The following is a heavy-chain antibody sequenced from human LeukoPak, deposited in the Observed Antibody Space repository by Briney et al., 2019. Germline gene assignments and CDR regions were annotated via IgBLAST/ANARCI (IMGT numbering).Heavy chain of an antibody. CDR2: INTNTGNP. D-gene: IGHD5-18*01. CDR3: GRDPKLGIRGYTYGYIDS. Sequence: ASVKVSCKASGYTFTGYYIHWVRQAPGQGLEWMGWINTNTGNPTYAQGFAGRYVFSLDTSVSTAYLQISGLKADDTAVYYCGRDPKLGIRGYTYGYIDSWGQGTLVIVSS. CDR1: GYTFTGYY. V-gene: IGHV7-4-1*02. J-gene: IGHJ4*02.